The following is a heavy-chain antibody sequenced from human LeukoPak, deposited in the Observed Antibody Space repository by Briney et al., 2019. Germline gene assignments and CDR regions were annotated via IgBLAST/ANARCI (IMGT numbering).Heavy chain of an antibody. CDR1: GITVSSNF. V-gene: IGHV3-53*01. CDR3: AKFGRLVNPGY. J-gene: IGHJ4*02. CDR2: IYSGGST. D-gene: IGHD3-9*01. Sequence: GGSLRLSCAASGITVSSNFMRWVRQAPGKGLEWLSIIYSGGSTYYADSVKGRFTISRDNSKNTLYLQMNSLRAEDTAVYYCAKFGRLVNPGYWGQGTLVTVSS.